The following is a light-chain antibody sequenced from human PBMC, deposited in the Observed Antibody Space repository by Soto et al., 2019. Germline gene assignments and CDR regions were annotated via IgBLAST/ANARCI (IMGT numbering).Light chain of an antibody. J-gene: IGKJ4*01. CDR3: QQANSIPVT. Sequence: DIQMTQSPSSVSASVGDRVTITCRASQGINNWLAWYQQKPGKAHKLLIYTTSRLQNGIPSRFSGSGTGTNFTLTISRLHPEDFATYYCQQANSIPVTFSGGTKVEIK. CDR1: QGINNW. V-gene: IGKV1D-12*01. CDR2: TTS.